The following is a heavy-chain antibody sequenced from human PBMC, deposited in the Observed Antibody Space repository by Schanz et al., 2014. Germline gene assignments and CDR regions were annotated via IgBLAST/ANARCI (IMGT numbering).Heavy chain of an antibody. CDR3: ARRDNYLSAFDI. CDR1: GASISGSSDY. V-gene: IGHV4-39*01. Sequence: QLQLQESGPGLVKPSETLSLTCTVSGASISGSSDYWGWIRQSPGKGLEWIGNIYYTGTTYYNPSSKVRFSISVDTSKNRFPLNLPSVTAADTAVFYCARRDNYLSAFDIWGQGTMVTVSS. D-gene: IGHD4-4*01. CDR2: IYYTGTT. J-gene: IGHJ3*02.